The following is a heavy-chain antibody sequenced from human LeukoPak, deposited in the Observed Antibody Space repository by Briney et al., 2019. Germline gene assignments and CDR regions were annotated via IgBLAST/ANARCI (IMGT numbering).Heavy chain of an antibody. J-gene: IGHJ4*02. Sequence: ASVKVSCKASGYTFTSYGISWVRQAPGQGLEWMGCINPNSGGTDYAQRFHDRVTMTRDTFISTAYIELSGLRSDDTAVYYCARGRLTEMTTVNLDDYWGQGTMVTVSS. CDR1: GYTFTSYG. V-gene: IGHV1-2*02. D-gene: IGHD4-11*01. CDR2: INPNSGGT. CDR3: ARGRLTEMTTVNLDDY.